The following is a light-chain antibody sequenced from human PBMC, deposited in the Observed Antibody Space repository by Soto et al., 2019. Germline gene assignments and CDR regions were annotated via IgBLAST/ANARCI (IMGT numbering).Light chain of an antibody. V-gene: IGKV1-39*01. CDR3: QESYNTVT. J-gene: IGKJ3*01. CDR1: QSFSSY. CDR2: AAS. Sequence: DTQLTQAQSSLSASLGDRVTISCRASQSFSSYLNWYQQKPGKAPKLLIYAASSLQTGVPSRFSGSGSGTDFTLTISSLQPEDFATYYCQESYNTVTFGPGTKVDI.